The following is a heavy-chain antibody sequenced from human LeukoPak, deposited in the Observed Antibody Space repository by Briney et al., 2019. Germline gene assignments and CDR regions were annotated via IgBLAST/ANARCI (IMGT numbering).Heavy chain of an antibody. CDR1: GFTFDDYA. D-gene: IGHD3-9*01. CDR3: AKDGRYFDYGYPYYYYYGMDV. CDR2: ISWSSGSI. Sequence: TGGSLRLSCAASGFTFDDYAMHWVRQAPGKGLEWVSGISWSSGSIGYADSVKGRFTISRDNAKNSLYLQMNSLRAEDTALYYCAKDGRYFDYGYPYYYYYGMDVWGQGTTVTVSS. V-gene: IGHV3-9*01. J-gene: IGHJ6*02.